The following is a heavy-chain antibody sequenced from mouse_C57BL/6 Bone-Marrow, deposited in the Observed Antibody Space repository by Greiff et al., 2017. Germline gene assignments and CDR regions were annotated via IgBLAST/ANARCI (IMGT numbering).Heavy chain of an antibody. CDR1: GYAFTNYL. Sequence: VQLQQSGAELVRPGTSVKVSCKASGYAFTNYLIAWVKQRPGQGLEWIGVINPGSGGTNYNEKFKGKATLTADTSSSTAYMQLSRLTSEVSAVYFCERSKNWDSWFAYWGQGTLVTVSA. V-gene: IGHV1-54*01. CDR3: ERSKNWDSWFAY. D-gene: IGHD4-1*01. J-gene: IGHJ3*01. CDR2: INPGSGGT.